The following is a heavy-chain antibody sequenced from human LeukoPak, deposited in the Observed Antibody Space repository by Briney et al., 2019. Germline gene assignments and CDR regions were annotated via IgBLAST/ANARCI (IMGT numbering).Heavy chain of an antibody. CDR3: ARDRAGDSFDI. D-gene: IGHD7-27*01. CDR2: IYTSGNT. CDR1: GDSISSGNYY. Sequence: PSETLSLTCTVSGDSISSGNYYWTWIRQPARKGLEWIGRIYTSGNTNYNPSLKSQVTISMDTSKNQFSLNLNSVTAADTAVYYCARDRAGDSFDIWGQGTMVTVSS. V-gene: IGHV4-61*02. J-gene: IGHJ3*02.